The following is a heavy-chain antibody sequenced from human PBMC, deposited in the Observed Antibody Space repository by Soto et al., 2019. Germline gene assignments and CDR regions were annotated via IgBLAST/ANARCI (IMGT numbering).Heavy chain of an antibody. D-gene: IGHD3-3*01. CDR1: GYTFINYA. CDR2: INTGNGNT. CDR3: ARAYVFWSVYQGWYYMDV. Sequence: ASVKVSCKASGYTFINYAMNWVRQAPGQRLEWMGWINTGNGNTKYSQKFQGRVTITRDTSASTAYMELSSLRSEDSAVYYCARAYVFWSVYQGWYYMDVWGKGTTVTVSS. J-gene: IGHJ6*03. V-gene: IGHV1-3*04.